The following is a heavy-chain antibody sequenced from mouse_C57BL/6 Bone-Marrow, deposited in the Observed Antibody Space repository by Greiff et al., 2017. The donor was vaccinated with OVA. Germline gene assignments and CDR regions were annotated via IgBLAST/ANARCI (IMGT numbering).Heavy chain of an antibody. V-gene: IGHV1-5*01. D-gene: IGHD2-12*01. Sequence: VHVKQSGTVLARPGASVKMSCKTSGYTFTSYWMHWVQQRPGQGLEWLGAIYPGNSDTSYNQKFKGKAKLTAVTSASTAYMELSRLTNEDSAVYYCTRSDPLRRGFAYWGQGTRVTVSA. CDR2: IYPGNSDT. CDR3: TRSDPLRRGFAY. CDR1: GYTFTSYW. J-gene: IGHJ3*01.